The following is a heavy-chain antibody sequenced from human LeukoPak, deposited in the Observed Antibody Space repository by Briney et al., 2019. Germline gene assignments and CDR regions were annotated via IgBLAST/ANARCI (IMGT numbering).Heavy chain of an antibody. CDR2: IYHSGST. CDR3: ARDSFYGSGNWFDP. CDR1: GGSIRSGGYS. J-gene: IGHJ5*02. V-gene: IGHV4-30-2*01. D-gene: IGHD3-10*01. Sequence: SETLSLTCAVSGGSIRSGGYSWSWIRQPPGKVLEWIGYIYHSGSTYYNPSLKSRVTISVDRSKNQFSLKLSSVTAADTAVYYCARDSFYGSGNWFDPWGQGTLVTVSS.